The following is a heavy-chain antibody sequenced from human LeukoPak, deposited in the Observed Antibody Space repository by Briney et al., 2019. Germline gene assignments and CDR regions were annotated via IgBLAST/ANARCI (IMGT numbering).Heavy chain of an antibody. V-gene: IGHV1-46*01. CDR3: ATPNDY. Sequence: XVXXXXGQGLEWMGWINPSGGSTSYAQKFQGRVTMTRDTSTSTVYMELSSLRSEDTAVYYCATPNDYWGQGTLVTVSS. J-gene: IGHJ4*02. CDR2: INPSGGST.